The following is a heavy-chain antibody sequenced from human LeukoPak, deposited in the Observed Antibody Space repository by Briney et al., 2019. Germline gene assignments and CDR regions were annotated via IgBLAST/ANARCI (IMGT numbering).Heavy chain of an antibody. CDR1: GFTFSSYA. CDR2: ISGSGGST. CDR3: AKMGSGSYYEFDY. V-gene: IGHV3-23*01. Sequence: GGSLSLSCAASGFTFSSYAMSWVRQAPGKGLEWVSAISGSGGSTYYADSVKGRFTISRDNSKNTLYLQMNSLRAEDTAVYYCAKMGSGSYYEFDYWGQGTLVTVSS. D-gene: IGHD1-26*01. J-gene: IGHJ4*02.